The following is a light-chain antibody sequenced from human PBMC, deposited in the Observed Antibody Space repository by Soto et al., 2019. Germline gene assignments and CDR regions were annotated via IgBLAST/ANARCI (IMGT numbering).Light chain of an antibody. CDR1: QSITSY. Sequence: DIQMTQSPSSLSASVGDRVTITCRAGQSITSYLNWYQQKPGKAPKLLIYGASTLQSGVPSRFSGSGSGTDFTLTISSLQPEDFATDYCQESDSTPITFGHGTRLEIK. V-gene: IGKV1-39*01. J-gene: IGKJ5*01. CDR3: QESDSTPIT. CDR2: GAS.